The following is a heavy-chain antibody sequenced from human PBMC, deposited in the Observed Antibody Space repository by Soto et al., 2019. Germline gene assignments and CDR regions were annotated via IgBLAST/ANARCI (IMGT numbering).Heavy chain of an antibody. J-gene: IGHJ1*01. CDR1: GYTFTSYY. CDR2: IDPAGGST. V-gene: IGHV1-46*01. Sequence: GASVKVSCKASGYTFTSYYMNWVRQAPGQGLVWMGIIDPAGGSTDYAQKFQGRITMTRDTSTGTVYMELSSLRSDDTAMYYCARRLAVAGRESFQHWGQGKLVTVA. CDR3: ARRLAVAGRESFQH. D-gene: IGHD6-19*01.